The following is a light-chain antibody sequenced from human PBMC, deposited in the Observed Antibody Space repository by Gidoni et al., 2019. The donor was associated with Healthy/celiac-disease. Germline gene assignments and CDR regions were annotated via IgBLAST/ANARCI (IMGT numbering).Light chain of an antibody. CDR2: DVS. Sequence: QSALTQPASVSGSPGQSLTISCTGTSSDVGGYNYVSWYQQHPGKAPKLMIYDVSNRPSGVSNRFSGSKSGNTASLTISGLQAEDEADYYCSSYTSSSILYVFGTGTKVTVL. J-gene: IGLJ1*01. CDR3: SSYTSSSILYV. V-gene: IGLV2-14*01. CDR1: SSDVGGYNY.